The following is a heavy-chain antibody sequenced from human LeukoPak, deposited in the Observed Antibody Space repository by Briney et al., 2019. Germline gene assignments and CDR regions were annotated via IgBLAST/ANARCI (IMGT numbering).Heavy chain of an antibody. J-gene: IGHJ4*02. D-gene: IGHD6-6*01. CDR1: GFTFSSYN. CDR2: ISGSSSYI. CDR3: ARDSAKTSSSSRFDY. Sequence: GGSLRLSCAASGFTFSSYNMNWVRQAPGKGLEWVSSISGSSSYIYYADSVKGRFTVSRDNAKNSLYLQMNSLRAEDTAVYYCARDSAKTSSSSRFDYWGQGTLVTVSS. V-gene: IGHV3-21*01.